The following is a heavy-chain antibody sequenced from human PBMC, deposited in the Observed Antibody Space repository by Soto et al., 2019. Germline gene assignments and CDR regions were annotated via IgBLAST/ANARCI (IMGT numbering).Heavy chain of an antibody. CDR2: IIPMFGTA. V-gene: IGHV1-69*01. Sequence: QVQLVQSGAEVKKPGSSVKVSCRVSGGPFSDYAVSWVRQAPGQGLEWMGGIIPMFGTANYAQKFQGRVTITADESTTTAYMALSSLRSDDTAVYYCARDLDYYGSGNYYNPIDYWGQGTLVTVSS. D-gene: IGHD3-10*01. CDR1: GGPFSDYA. J-gene: IGHJ4*02. CDR3: ARDLDYYGSGNYYNPIDY.